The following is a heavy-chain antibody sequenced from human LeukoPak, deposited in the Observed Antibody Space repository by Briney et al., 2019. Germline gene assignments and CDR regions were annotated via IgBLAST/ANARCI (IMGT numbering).Heavy chain of an antibody. CDR1: GYTFTSYA. J-gene: IGHJ4*02. D-gene: IGHD5-24*01. Sequence: ASVKDSCKASGYTFTSYAMHWVRQAPGQGLEWMRWITPSGGTNYPQKFQGRVAITRDTSITTAYMDLSRLTSDDTAVYYCARDRYGDGFAHFDYWGQGALVTVSS. CDR2: ITPSGGT. CDR3: ARDRYGDGFAHFDY. V-gene: IGHV1-2*02.